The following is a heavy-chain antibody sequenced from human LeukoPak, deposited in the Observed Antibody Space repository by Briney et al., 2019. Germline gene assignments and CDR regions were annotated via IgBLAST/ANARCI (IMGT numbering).Heavy chain of an antibody. CDR1: GFTFSSYW. CDR2: IKQDGSEE. CDR3: ARDRIRCSSTSCIYYGMDV. J-gene: IGHJ6*02. D-gene: IGHD2-2*01. V-gene: IGHV3-7*03. Sequence: GGSLRLSCAASGFTFSSYWMSWVRQAPGRGLEWVANIKQDGSEEYYVDSVKGRFTISRDNAKNSLYLQMNSLRAEDTAVYYCARDRIRCSSTSCIYYGMDVWGQGTTVTVSS.